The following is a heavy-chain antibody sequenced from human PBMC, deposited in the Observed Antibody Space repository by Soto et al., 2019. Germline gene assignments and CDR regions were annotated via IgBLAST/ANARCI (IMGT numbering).Heavy chain of an antibody. CDR2: ISGSGTRT. CDR1: GFPFSSRA. Sequence: EVQLLESGGGLVQPGGSLRLSCAASGFPFSSRAMSWVRQAPGKGLGWVSAISGSGTRTYYADSVKGRFTISRDTSKNTLYLQMNSLRADDTAVYYCAEWARYCSGADCRAWGQGTLVTVSS. CDR3: AEWARYCSGADCRA. D-gene: IGHD2-15*01. V-gene: IGHV3-23*01. J-gene: IGHJ5*02.